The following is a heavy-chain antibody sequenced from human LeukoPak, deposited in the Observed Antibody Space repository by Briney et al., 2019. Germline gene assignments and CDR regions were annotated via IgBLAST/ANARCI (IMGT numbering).Heavy chain of an antibody. CDR1: GFASTNYG. V-gene: IGHV3-30*18. CDR3: AKEPNPYSSGWYFQD. Sequence: GGSLRLSCAAPGFASTNYGIQWVRQAPGKGLEWVAVVSHDGSTTFYADSVKGRFTISRDNSKNTLDLQMDSLRAEDTAVYYCAKEPNPYSSGWYFQDWGQGTLVTVSS. CDR2: VSHDGSTT. D-gene: IGHD6-25*01. J-gene: IGHJ1*01.